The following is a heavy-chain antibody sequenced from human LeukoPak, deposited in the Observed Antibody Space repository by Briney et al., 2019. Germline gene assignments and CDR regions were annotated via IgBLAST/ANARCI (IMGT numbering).Heavy chain of an antibody. J-gene: IGHJ4*02. CDR1: GFIFSSFG. Sequence: GGSLRLSCAASGFIFSSFGMSWVRQAPGKGLEWVSCISSSGGSTYYADSVKGRFTISRDNSKNTLYLQMNSLRAEDTAVYYCAKGPLPRIDYWGQGTLVTVSS. CDR2: ISSSGGST. V-gene: IGHV3-23*01. CDR3: AKGPLPRIDY.